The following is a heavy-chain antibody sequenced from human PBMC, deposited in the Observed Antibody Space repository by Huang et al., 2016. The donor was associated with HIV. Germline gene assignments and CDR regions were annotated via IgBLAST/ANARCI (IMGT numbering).Heavy chain of an antibody. V-gene: IGHV4-34*01. D-gene: IGHD6-19*01. J-gene: IGHJ2*01. CDR3: ATSRSGSGWFLDI. CDR2: VNDGGST. CDR1: GGSLHGYY. Sequence: QVQLYQWGAGPLRPSETLSLTCGVSGGSLHGYYWNWLRQSPGRGLEGIGEVNDGGSTKNSPSLKGRVTIPVDTSKFKFSRNLASVTATGTAEYYCATSRSGSGWFLDIWGRGTLVSVS.